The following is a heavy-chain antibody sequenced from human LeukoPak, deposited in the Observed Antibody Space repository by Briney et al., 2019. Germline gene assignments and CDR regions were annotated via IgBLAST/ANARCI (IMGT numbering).Heavy chain of an antibody. CDR3: ARAEQEYQLLRVFDY. CDR2: INPSGGST. V-gene: IGHV1-46*01. J-gene: IGHJ4*02. CDR1: GYTFTSYY. D-gene: IGHD2-2*01. Sequence: ASVKVSCXASGYTFTSYYMHWVRRAPGQGLEWMGIINPSGGSTSYAQKFQGRATMTRDTSTSTVYMELSSLRSEDTAVYYCARAEQEYQLLRVFDYWGQGTLVTVSS.